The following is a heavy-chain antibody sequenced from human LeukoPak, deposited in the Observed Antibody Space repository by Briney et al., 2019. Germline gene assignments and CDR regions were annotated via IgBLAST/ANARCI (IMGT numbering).Heavy chain of an antibody. CDR1: AFTFSGSA. J-gene: IGHJ4*02. CDR2: IRIEAKSYAT. V-gene: IGHV3-73*01. CDR3: ASAKDGYSSYDY. D-gene: IGHD5-24*01. Sequence: GGSLRLSCAASAFTFSGSAMHWVRQASGKGLEWVGRIRIEAKSYATAYAASVKGRFTISRDDSKNTAYLQMNSLKTEDTAVYYCASAKDGYSSYDYWGQGTLVTVSS.